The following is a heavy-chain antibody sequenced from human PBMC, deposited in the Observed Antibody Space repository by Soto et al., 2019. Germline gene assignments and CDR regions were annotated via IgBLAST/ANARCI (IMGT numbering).Heavy chain of an antibody. CDR3: ARFEGHDAYDF. Sequence: AYSVKGRFNICRDNSKNTLFLQMDSLKDEDTAVYYCARFEGHDAYDFWGQGTTVTVSS. J-gene: IGHJ3*01. V-gene: IGHV3-30*07.